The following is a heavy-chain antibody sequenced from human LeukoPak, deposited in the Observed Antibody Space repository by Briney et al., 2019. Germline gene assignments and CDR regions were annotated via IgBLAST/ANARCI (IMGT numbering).Heavy chain of an antibody. D-gene: IGHD7-27*01. CDR1: GYTFIGYY. CDR2: INPNSGGT. CDR3: ARDVTGDQSWFFDL. J-gene: IGHJ2*01. V-gene: IGHV1-2*02. Sequence: ASVKVSCKASGYTFIGYYMHWVRQAPGQGLEWMGWINPNSGGTNCAQKFQGRVTMTRDTSISTAYMELSRLRSDDTAVYYCARDVTGDQSWFFDLWGRGTLVTVSS.